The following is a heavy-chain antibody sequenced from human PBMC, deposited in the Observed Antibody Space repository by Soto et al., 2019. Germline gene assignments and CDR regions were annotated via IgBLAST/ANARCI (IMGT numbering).Heavy chain of an antibody. CDR3: ARGEHYSSRCFDY. Sequence: PSHTLSLTFAITGDSVSSNSSGWSWVRQSPSRGLEWLGRTYYRSKWYYEYAVSVRGRITINPDTSKNHYSLQLNSVTPEDTAVYFCARGEHYSSRCFDYWGQGTTVTVS. CDR2: TYYRSKWYY. J-gene: IGHJ4*01. D-gene: IGHD3-16*01. V-gene: IGHV6-1*01. CDR1: GDSVSSNSSG.